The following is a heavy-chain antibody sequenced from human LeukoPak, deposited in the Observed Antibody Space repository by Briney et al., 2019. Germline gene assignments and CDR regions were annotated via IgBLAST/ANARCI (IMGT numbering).Heavy chain of an antibody. J-gene: IGHJ4*02. Sequence: SVKVSCKASGYTFTGYYMHWVRQAPGQGLEWMGGIIPIFGTTNYAQKFQGRVTITADESTSTAYMELSSLRSEDTAVYYCARAVSDGGYFDYWGQGTLVTVS. CDR3: ARAVSDGGYFDY. V-gene: IGHV1-69*13. D-gene: IGHD3-16*01. CDR1: GYTFTGYY. CDR2: IIPIFGTT.